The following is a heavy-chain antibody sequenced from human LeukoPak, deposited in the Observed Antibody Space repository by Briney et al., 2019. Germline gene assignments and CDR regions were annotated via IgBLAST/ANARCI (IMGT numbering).Heavy chain of an antibody. CDR1: GFTFSTYA. Sequence: GGSLRLSCEASGFTFSTYAMSWVRQAPGKGLEWVSSVSGSGGSTYYADSVRGRFTISRDNPNNTLYLRTNSLTADDTAVYYCAKGGSGRWNWFDPWGQGTLVTVSS. V-gene: IGHV3-23*01. D-gene: IGHD3-10*01. CDR3: AKGGSGRWNWFDP. CDR2: VSGSGGST. J-gene: IGHJ5*02.